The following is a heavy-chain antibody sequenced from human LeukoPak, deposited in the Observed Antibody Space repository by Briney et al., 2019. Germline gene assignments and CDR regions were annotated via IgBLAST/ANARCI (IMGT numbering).Heavy chain of an antibody. D-gene: IGHD3-3*01. V-gene: IGHV4-38-2*01. J-gene: IGHJ4*02. CDR1: GYSISSGYY. Sequence: SETLSLTCAVSGYSISSGYYWGWIRQPPGKGLEWIGSIYHSGSTYYNPSLKSRVTISVDTSKNQFSLKLSSVTAADTAAYYCARLTYYDFWSGYYTGGYFDYWGQGTLVTVSS. CDR2: IYHSGST. CDR3: ARLTYYDFWSGYYTGGYFDY.